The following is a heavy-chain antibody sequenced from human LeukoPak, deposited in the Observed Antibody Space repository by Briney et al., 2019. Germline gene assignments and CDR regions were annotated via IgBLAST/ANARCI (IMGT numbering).Heavy chain of an antibody. CDR2: IYSVGST. CDR3: ARGLRRGDYFDS. Sequence: PGGSLRLSCAASGFIVSTNYMSWVRQAPGKGLEWVSLIYSVGSTYYADSVKGRFTISRDNSKNMLFLQMDSLRGDDTAVYYCARGLRRGDYFDSWGQGTLVTVSS. V-gene: IGHV3-66*01. J-gene: IGHJ4*02. CDR1: GFIVSTNY.